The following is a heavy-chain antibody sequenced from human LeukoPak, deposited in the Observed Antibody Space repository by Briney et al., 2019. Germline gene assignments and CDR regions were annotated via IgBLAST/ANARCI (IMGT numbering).Heavy chain of an antibody. Sequence: SETLSLTCTVSGGSISSSPYYWGWIRQPPGKGLEWIGSIYYSGTTHYSPSLESRVTISVDTSKNQFSLKLASVTAADTATYYCAKGAGGFSYYNWFDPWGQGTLVTVSS. CDR3: AKGAGGFSYYNWFDP. D-gene: IGHD5-18*01. CDR1: GGSISSSPYY. CDR2: IYYSGTT. J-gene: IGHJ5*02. V-gene: IGHV4-39*07.